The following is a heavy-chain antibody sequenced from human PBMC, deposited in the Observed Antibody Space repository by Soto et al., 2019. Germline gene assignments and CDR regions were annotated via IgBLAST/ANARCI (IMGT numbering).Heavy chain of an antibody. J-gene: IGHJ4*02. CDR2: IWYDGSKI. Sequence: QVQLVESGGGVVQPGRSLRLSCAASGFTFRNYGMHWVRQAPGKGLEWVAVIWYDGSKIHYADSVKGRFTISRDNSKNTLYLQMSSLRDEDTAVYYCARDPSLWFGRNYYFDFWGQGTLVTVSS. CDR1: GFTFRNYG. D-gene: IGHD3-10*01. V-gene: IGHV3-33*01. CDR3: ARDPSLWFGRNYYFDF.